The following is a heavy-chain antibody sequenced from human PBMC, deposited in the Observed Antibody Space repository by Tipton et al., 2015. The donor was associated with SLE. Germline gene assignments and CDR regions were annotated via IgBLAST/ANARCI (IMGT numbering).Heavy chain of an antibody. D-gene: IGHD6-13*01. J-gene: IGHJ4*02. Sequence: SLRLSCAASGFTFSSYGMHWVRQAPGKGLVWVSRINSDGSSTSYADSVKGRFTISRDNAKNTLYLQMNSLRAEDTAVYYCAKFSEQLVRGGYFDYWGQGTLVTVSS. CDR2: INSDGSST. CDR3: AKFSEQLVRGGYFDY. CDR1: GFTFSSYG. V-gene: IGHV3-74*01.